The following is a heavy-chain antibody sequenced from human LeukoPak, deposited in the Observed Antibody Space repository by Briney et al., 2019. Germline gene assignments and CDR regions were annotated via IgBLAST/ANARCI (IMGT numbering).Heavy chain of an antibody. CDR2: ISGSGGST. CDR3: AKSRYSSSWYYFDY. D-gene: IGHD6-13*01. CDR1: GFTFSSYA. Sequence: GGSLRLSCAASGFTFSSYAISWVRQAPGKGLEWVSAISGSGGSTYYADSVKGRFTISRDNPKNTLYLQMNSLRAEDTAVYYCAKSRYSSSWYYFDYWGQGTLVTVSS. V-gene: IGHV3-23*01. J-gene: IGHJ4*02.